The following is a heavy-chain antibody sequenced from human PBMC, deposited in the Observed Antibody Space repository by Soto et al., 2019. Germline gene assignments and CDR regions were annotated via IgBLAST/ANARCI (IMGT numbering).Heavy chain of an antibody. J-gene: IGHJ2*01. CDR1: GFTVSSNY. D-gene: IGHD2-15*01. CDR2: IYSGGST. Sequence: EVQLVESGGGLVQPGGSLRLSCAASGFTVSSNYMSWVRQAPGKGLEWVSVIYSGGSTYYADSVKGRFTISRDTSKNTLYVQMSSLRAEDTAVYYWASHCSGGSCYNWYFDLWGRGTLVTVSS. CDR3: ASHCSGGSCYNWYFDL. V-gene: IGHV3-66*04.